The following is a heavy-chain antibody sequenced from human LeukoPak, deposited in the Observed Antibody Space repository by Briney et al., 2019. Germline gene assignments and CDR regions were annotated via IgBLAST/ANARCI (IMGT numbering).Heavy chain of an antibody. Sequence: PSETLSLTCSVSGGSISTSNYYWVWIRQSPEKGLEWIGSIFHNGNAFYSTSLQSRVTMSLDTSKSQFYLRLTSVTAADTALYYCAKTKLDWLLFDFWGQGILVTVSS. CDR3: AKTKLDWLLFDF. V-gene: IGHV4-39*07. J-gene: IGHJ4*02. CDR2: IFHNGNA. CDR1: GGSISTSNYY. D-gene: IGHD3-9*01.